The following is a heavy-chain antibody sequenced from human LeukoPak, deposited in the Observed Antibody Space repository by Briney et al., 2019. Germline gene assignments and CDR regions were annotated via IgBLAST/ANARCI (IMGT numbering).Heavy chain of an antibody. Sequence: SVKVSCKASGGTFSSYAISWVRQAPGQGLEWMGGIIPIFGTANYAQKFQGRVTITADESTSTAYMELSSLRSEETAVYYCARVRYGSGSLQGYYFDYWGQGTLVTVSS. CDR3: ARVRYGSGSLQGYYFDY. D-gene: IGHD3-10*01. CDR1: GGTFSSYA. J-gene: IGHJ4*02. V-gene: IGHV1-69*13. CDR2: IIPIFGTA.